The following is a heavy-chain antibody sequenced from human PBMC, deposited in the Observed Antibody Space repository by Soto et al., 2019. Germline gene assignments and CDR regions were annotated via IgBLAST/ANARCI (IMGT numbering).Heavy chain of an antibody. J-gene: IGHJ4*02. CDR2: LTGSGAST. D-gene: IGHD1-26*01. CDR1: GFTFGSYA. Sequence: EVQLLESGGGLVQPGGSLRISCAASGFTFGSYAMTWVRQAPGKGLEWVSALTGSGASTYYADSVRSRFIISRDNSKNTLYLQVCSLRAEDTAVYYCAQDFGGRRPFHYWGQGTLVTVSS. V-gene: IGHV3-23*01. CDR3: AQDFGGRRPFHY.